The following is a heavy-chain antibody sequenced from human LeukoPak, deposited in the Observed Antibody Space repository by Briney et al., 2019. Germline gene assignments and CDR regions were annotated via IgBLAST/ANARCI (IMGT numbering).Heavy chain of an antibody. D-gene: IGHD3-3*01. V-gene: IGHV3-33*01. CDR3: ARAGDDFWSGYYVPFDY. CDR1: GFTFSSYG. CDR2: IWYDGSNK. Sequence: PGRSLRLSCAASGFTFSSYGMHWVRQAPGKGLEWVAVIWYDGSNKYYADSVKGRFTISRDNSKNTLYLQMNSLRAEDTAVYYCARAGDDFWSGYYVPFDYWAREPWSPSPQ. J-gene: IGHJ4*02.